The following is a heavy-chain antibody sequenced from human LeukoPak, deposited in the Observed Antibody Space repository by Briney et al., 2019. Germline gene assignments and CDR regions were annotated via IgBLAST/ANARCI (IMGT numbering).Heavy chain of an antibody. D-gene: IGHD3-9*01. CDR3: ARDWGRDWYRDAFDI. J-gene: IGHJ3*02. CDR1: GFTVSSNY. Sequence: GGSLRLSCAASGFTVSSNYMSWVRQAPGKGLEWVSVIYSGGSTYYADSVKGRFTISRDNSKNTLYLQMNSLSAEDTAVYYCARDWGRDWYRDAFDIWGQGTMLSVSS. CDR2: IYSGGST. V-gene: IGHV3-53*01.